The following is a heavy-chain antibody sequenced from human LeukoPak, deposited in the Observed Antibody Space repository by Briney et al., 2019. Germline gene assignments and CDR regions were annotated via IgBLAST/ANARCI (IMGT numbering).Heavy chain of an antibody. Sequence: GGSLRLSCAASGFTFSTYNMNWVRQAPGKGLEWVSSISSSNTYIYYVDSVKGRFTISRDNAKNSLYLQMSSLRAEDSAVYYCARVRWPLAKDGFDIWGQGTMVTVSS. CDR3: ARVRWPLAKDGFDI. J-gene: IGHJ3*02. CDR2: ISSSNTYI. CDR1: GFTFSTYN. V-gene: IGHV3-21*01. D-gene: IGHD4-23*01.